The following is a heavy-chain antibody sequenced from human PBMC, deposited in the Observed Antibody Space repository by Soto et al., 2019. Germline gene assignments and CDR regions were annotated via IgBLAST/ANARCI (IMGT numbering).Heavy chain of an antibody. CDR1: GGSFRGYF. D-gene: IGHD6-19*01. Sequence: QVQLQQWGTGPLKPSETLSLTCAVHGGSFRGYFWCWIRQSPVEGLEWIGEINPSGMIFYNPSLQTRVTISVDTSQNQFSLKLNSVTAADTAVYYCAGRSGWRDFWGQGTPVSVSS. CDR2: INPSGMI. CDR3: AGRSGWRDF. V-gene: IGHV4-34*02. J-gene: IGHJ4*02.